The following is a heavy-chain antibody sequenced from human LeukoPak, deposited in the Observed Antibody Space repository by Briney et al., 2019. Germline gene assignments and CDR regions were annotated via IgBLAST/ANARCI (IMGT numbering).Heavy chain of an antibody. J-gene: IGHJ4*02. Sequence: SETLSLTCTVSGGSISSGSYYWSWIRQPAGKGLEWIGRIYTSGSTNYNPSLKSRVTISVDTSKNQFSLKLSSVTAADTAVYYCAREGRGVFDYWGQGTLVTVSS. CDR1: GGSISSGSYY. D-gene: IGHD3-10*01. V-gene: IGHV4-61*02. CDR2: IYTSGST. CDR3: AREGRGVFDY.